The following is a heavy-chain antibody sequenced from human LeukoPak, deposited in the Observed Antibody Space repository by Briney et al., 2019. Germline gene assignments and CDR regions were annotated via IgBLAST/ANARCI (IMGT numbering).Heavy chain of an antibody. CDR3: AKVRLGYSYGYGDDAFDI. D-gene: IGHD5-18*01. J-gene: IGHJ3*02. Sequence: GGSLRLSCAASGFTFDDYVMHWVRQAPGKGLEWVSGISWNSGSIGYADSVKGRFTISRDNAKNSLYLQMNSLRAEDMALYYCAKVRLGYSYGYGDDAFDIWGQGTMVTVSS. CDR2: ISWNSGSI. V-gene: IGHV3-9*03. CDR1: GFTFDDYV.